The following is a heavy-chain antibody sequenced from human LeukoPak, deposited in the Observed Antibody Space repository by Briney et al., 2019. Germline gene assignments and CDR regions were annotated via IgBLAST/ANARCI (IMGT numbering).Heavy chain of an antibody. CDR2: IYYSGST. D-gene: IGHD3-3*01. V-gene: IGHV4-59*08. Sequence: SETLSLTCTVSGGSISSYYWTWIRQPPGKGLEWIGYIYYSGSTGYNPSLKSRVTISVDTSKNQFSLRLTSVTAADTAVYYCARHSTYYDFWAIGNYYYGMDVWGQGTTVTASS. CDR3: ARHSTYYDFWAIGNYYYGMDV. CDR1: GGSISSYY. J-gene: IGHJ6*02.